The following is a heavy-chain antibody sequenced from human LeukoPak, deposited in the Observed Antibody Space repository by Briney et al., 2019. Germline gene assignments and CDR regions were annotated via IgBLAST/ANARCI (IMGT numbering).Heavy chain of an antibody. Sequence: PSETLSLTCTVSGGSISSGGYFWSWIRQHPGKGLEWIGYMYYGGKTYHNPSLKSRVTISVDTSKNQFSLRLSSVTAADTAVYYCARQTYYYDSSGYYQYYFDYWDQGTLVTVSS. D-gene: IGHD3-22*01. V-gene: IGHV4-31*03. CDR2: MYYGGKT. CDR1: GGSISSGGYF. J-gene: IGHJ4*02. CDR3: ARQTYYYDSSGYYQYYFDY.